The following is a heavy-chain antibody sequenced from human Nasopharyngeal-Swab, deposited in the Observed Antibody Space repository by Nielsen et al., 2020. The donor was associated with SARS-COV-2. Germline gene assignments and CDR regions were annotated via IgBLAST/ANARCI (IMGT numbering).Heavy chain of an antibody. CDR2: INRDDTTA. CDR3: VPWGPATGRGFGY. J-gene: IGHJ4*02. D-gene: IGHD6-13*01. Sequence: GGSLRLSCVGSGFTFSSYWMHWVRQAPGKGLVWVSQINRDDTTATYADSVEGRFTISRDNAKSTLYLQMNSLRVEDTAVYYCVPWGPATGRGFGYWGQGILVTVSS. V-gene: IGHV3-74*01. CDR1: GFTFSSYW.